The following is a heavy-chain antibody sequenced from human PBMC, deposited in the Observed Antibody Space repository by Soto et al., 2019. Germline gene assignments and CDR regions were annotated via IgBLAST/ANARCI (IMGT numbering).Heavy chain of an antibody. V-gene: IGHV4-59*08. CDR1: GGSISSYY. Sequence: PSETLSLTCSVSGGSISSYYWSWIRQPPGKGLEWIGYIYYSGSTNYNPSLQSRVTISVDTSKNQFSLMLSSVTAADTAVYYCARHGVAGLLVYFDYWGQGTLVTVSS. CDR2: IYYSGST. J-gene: IGHJ4*02. CDR3: ARHGVAGLLVYFDY. D-gene: IGHD6-19*01.